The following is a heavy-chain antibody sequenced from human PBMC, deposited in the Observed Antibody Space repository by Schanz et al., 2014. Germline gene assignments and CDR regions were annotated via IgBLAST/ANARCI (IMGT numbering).Heavy chain of an antibody. Sequence: QVQLQQWGAGLLKASETLSLTCAFSGGSFSGYWWNWIRQPPGKGLEWIGSIYYRGTTYFNPSLKSQATMSVKPSKAQFSLKLRSVTAADTAVYYCVRHSDGGIIAAGPFDYWGQGTLVSVSS. D-gene: IGHD6-13*01. CDR2: IYYRGTT. CDR3: VRHSDGGIIAAGPFDY. J-gene: IGHJ4*02. CDR1: GGSFSGYW. V-gene: IGHV4-34*01.